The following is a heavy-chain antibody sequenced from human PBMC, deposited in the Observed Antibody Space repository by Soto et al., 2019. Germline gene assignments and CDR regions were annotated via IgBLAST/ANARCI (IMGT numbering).Heavy chain of an antibody. D-gene: IGHD3-22*01. J-gene: IGHJ4*02. CDR1: GFTFSSYA. V-gene: IGHV3-30-3*01. CDR3: ARTTFGYYDTSGYRSPFDY. CDR2: ISFDGSNK. Sequence: PGGSLRLSCAASGFTFSSYAMHWVRQAPGKGLEWVARISFDGSNKDYADSVKGRFTISRDNSKNTLYLQMNTLRPEDTAVYYCARTTFGYYDTSGYRSPFDYWGQGSLVTVSS.